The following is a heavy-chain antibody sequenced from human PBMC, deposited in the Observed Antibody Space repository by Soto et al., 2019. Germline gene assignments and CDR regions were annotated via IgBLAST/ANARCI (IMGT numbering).Heavy chain of an antibody. CDR1: GGSFSGYY. CDR3: ARGFGDIVVVVAAKRHAFDI. Sequence: QVQLQQWGAGLLKPSETLSLTCAVYGGSFSGYYWSWIRQPPGKGLEWIGEINHSGSTNYNPSLKSRVTLSVDTSKNQFSLKLSSVTAADTAVYYCARGFGDIVVVVAAKRHAFDIWGQGTMVTVSS. V-gene: IGHV4-34*01. J-gene: IGHJ3*02. D-gene: IGHD2-15*01. CDR2: INHSGST.